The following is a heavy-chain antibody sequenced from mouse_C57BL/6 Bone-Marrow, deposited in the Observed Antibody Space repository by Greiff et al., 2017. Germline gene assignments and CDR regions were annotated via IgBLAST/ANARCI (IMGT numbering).Heavy chain of an antibody. D-gene: IGHD2-5*01. CDR2: FYPGSGSI. J-gene: IGHJ3*01. CDR1: GYTFTEYT. CDR3: SRHGYYSNLAWFAY. V-gene: IGHV1-62-2*01. Sequence: VKVVESGAELVKPGASVKLSCKASGYTFTEYTINWVKQRSGQGLEWIGWFYPGSGSIKYNEKFKDKATLTADKSSSTVYMELSRLTSEDSAVDFCSRHGYYSNLAWFAYWGQGTLVTVSA.